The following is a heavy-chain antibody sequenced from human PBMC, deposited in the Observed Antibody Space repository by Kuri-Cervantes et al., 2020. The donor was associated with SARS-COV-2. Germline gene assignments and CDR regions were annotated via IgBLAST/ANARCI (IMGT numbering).Heavy chain of an antibody. D-gene: IGHD6-19*01. CDR1: GFTFSSYS. CDR3: AKDLGGSGWHPVDY. Sequence: GGSLRLSCAASGFTFSSYSMNWVRQPPGKGLEWVSGISGSGGSTYYADSVNGRFTNSRDNSKNTLYLQMNSLRAEDTAVYYCAKDLGGSGWHPVDYWGQGTPVTVSS. J-gene: IGHJ4*02. CDR2: ISGSGGST. V-gene: IGHV3-23*01.